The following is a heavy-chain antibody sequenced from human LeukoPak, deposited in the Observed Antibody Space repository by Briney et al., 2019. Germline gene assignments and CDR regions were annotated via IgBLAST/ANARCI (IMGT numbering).Heavy chain of an antibody. CDR1: GYTFTSYY. CDR3: AREDCSSTSCYTRAGNWFDP. CDR2: INPNSGGT. D-gene: IGHD2-2*02. J-gene: IGHJ5*02. V-gene: IGHV1-2*06. Sequence: ASVKVSCKASGYTFTSYYMHWVRQAPGQGLEWMGRINPNSGGTNYAQKFQGRVTMTRDTSISTAYMELSRLRSDDTAVYYCAREDCSSTSCYTRAGNWFDPWGQGTLVTVSS.